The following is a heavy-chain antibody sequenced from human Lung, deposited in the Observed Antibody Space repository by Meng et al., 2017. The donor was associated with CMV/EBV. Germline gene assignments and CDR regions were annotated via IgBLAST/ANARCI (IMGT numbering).Heavy chain of an antibody. CDR3: ARPTAGYYYFYGMDV. CDR1: GFTFSSYA. V-gene: IGHV3-30-3*01. J-gene: IGHJ6*02. CDR2: ISYDGSNK. Sequence: GGSLRLSCAASGFTFSSYAMHWVRQARGKGLEWVAVISYDGSNKYYADSVKGRFTISRDNSKNTLSLQMNSLRAEHAAVYYFARPTAGYYYFYGMDVWGQGTTXTVS. D-gene: IGHD6-13*01.